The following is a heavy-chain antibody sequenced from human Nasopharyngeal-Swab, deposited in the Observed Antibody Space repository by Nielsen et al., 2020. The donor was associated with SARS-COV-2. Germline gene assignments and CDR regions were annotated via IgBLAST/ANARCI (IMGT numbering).Heavy chain of an antibody. CDR1: GFTFSDYW. V-gene: IGHV3-7*01. D-gene: IGHD6-19*01. CDR2: IRQDESEK. J-gene: IGHJ4*02. Sequence: GESLKISCAASGFTFSDYWMSWVRQAPGKGLEWVANIRQDESEKYYVDSVKGRFTISRDNAKNSLFLQMNSLRVADTAVYYCARLLEVGGTPLDYWGQGTLVSVSS. CDR3: ARLLEVGGTPLDY.